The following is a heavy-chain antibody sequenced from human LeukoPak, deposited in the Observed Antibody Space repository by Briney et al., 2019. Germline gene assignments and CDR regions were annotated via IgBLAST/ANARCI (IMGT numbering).Heavy chain of an antibody. CDR2: ISSSSSTI. CDR3: AKDGGGWNFDY. D-gene: IGHD6-19*01. J-gene: IGHJ4*02. CDR1: GFTFSSYS. Sequence: GGSLRLSCAASGFTFSSYSMNWVRQAPGKGLEWVSYISSSSSTIYYADSVKGRFTISRDNSKNTLYLQMNSLRAEDTAVYYCAKDGGGWNFDYWGQGTLVTVSS. V-gene: IGHV3-48*01.